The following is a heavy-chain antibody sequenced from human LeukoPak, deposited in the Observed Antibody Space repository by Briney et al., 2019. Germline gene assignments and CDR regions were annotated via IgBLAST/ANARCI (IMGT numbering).Heavy chain of an antibody. CDR3: ARQGAAGKYYYYYMDV. V-gene: IGHV5-51*01. Sequence: GESLKISCKGSGYSFPIYWIGWVRPMPGQGLEWMGIIYPDDSNTIYGPSFQGQVTISADKSINTAYLEWSSLKASDTAIYYCARQGAAGKYYYYYMDVWGKGTTVTVSS. J-gene: IGHJ6*03. D-gene: IGHD6-13*01. CDR2: IYPDDSNT. CDR1: GYSFPIYW.